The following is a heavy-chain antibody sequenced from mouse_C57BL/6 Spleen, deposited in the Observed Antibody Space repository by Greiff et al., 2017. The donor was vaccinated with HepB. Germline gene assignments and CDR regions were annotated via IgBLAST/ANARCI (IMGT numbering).Heavy chain of an antibody. D-gene: IGHD1-1*01. Sequence: VQLQQPGAELVKPGASVKMSCKASGYTFTSYWITWVKQRPGQGLEWIGDIYPGSGSTNYNEKFKSKATLTVDTSSSTAYMQLNSLTSEDSAVYYCALIYYYGSSHFDYWGQGTTLTVSS. J-gene: IGHJ2*01. V-gene: IGHV1-55*01. CDR2: IYPGSGST. CDR3: ALIYYYGSSHFDY. CDR1: GYTFTSYW.